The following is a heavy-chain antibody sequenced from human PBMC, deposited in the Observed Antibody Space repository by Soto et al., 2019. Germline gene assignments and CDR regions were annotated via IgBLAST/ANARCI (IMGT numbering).Heavy chain of an antibody. CDR1: GFTFSSYS. CDR3: ARPEYSSSSYGMDV. V-gene: IGHV3-48*02. Sequence: EVQLVESGGGLVQPGGSLRLSCAASGFTFSSYSMNWVRQAPGKGLEWVSYISSSSSTIYYADSVKGRFTISRDHAKNSLYLQMNRLRDEDTAVYYCARPEYSSSSYGMDVGGQGTTVTVSS. D-gene: IGHD6-6*01. J-gene: IGHJ6*02. CDR2: ISSSSSTI.